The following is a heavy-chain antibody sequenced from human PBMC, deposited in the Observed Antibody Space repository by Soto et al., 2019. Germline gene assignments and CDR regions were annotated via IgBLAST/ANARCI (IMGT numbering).Heavy chain of an antibody. D-gene: IGHD2-8*01. Sequence: SETLSLTCTVSGGSISSSSYYWGWIRQPPGKGLEWIGSIYYSGSTYYNPSLKSRVTISVDTSKNQFSLKLSSVTAADTAVYYCARRVYCINGVCYASYFDYWGQGTLVTVSS. CDR3: ARRVYCINGVCYASYFDY. J-gene: IGHJ4*02. V-gene: IGHV4-39*01. CDR1: GGSISSSSYY. CDR2: IYYSGST.